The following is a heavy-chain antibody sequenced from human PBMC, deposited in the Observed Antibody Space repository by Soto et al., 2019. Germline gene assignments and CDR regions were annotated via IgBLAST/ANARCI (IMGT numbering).Heavy chain of an antibody. CDR2: INQSGST. J-gene: IGHJ6*02. V-gene: IGHV4-34*01. CDR3: ARAGYGSWLFHYYYYGMHV. CDR1: GGYFCGYS. Sequence: ETRSLTSAVKGGYFCGYSWRRTRDAPGNGLEWIGQINQSGSTNYNPSLKSLVTISVDTSKNQFSLTLSSVTAADTAVYYCARAGYGSWLFHYYYYGMHVCGQGTTVT. D-gene: IGHD3-10*01.